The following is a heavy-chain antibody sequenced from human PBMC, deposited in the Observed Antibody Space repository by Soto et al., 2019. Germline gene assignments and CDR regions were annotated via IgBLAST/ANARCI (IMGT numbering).Heavy chain of an antibody. D-gene: IGHD7-27*01. Sequence: EVQLLESGGGLVQPGGSLRLSCAASGFTFSSYAMSWVRQAPGKGLEWVSAISGSGGSTYYADSVKGRFTISRDNSKNTLYLQMNSLRAEDTAVYYCAKDWDWGSVEYYYGMDVWGQGTTVTVSS. J-gene: IGHJ6*02. CDR1: GFTFSSYA. V-gene: IGHV3-23*01. CDR3: AKDWDWGSVEYYYGMDV. CDR2: ISGSGGST.